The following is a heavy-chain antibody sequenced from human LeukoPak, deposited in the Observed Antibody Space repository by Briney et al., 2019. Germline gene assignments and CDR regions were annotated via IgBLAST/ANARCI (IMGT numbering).Heavy chain of an antibody. V-gene: IGHV3-23*01. CDR2: ITGGAENT. CDR3: AKVLSGSQDY. J-gene: IGHJ4*02. D-gene: IGHD1-26*01. CDR1: GFTFSGHA. Sequence: GGSLRLSRAASGFTFSGHAMSWVRQAPGKGLNWLSTITGGAENTYYADSVKGRFTISRDNSKNTVYLQMDSLRVEDTAVYYCAKVLSGSQDYWGQGTLVTVFS.